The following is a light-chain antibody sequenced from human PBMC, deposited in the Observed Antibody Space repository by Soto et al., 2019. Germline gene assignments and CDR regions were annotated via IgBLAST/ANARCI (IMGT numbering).Light chain of an antibody. CDR3: QQYGSSPQT. Sequence: EIVLTQSPGTLSLSPGERATLSCRASQSVSSSYLAWYQKPGQAPRLLIYGASSRATGIPDRFSGSGSGTDFTLTISRLEPEDFAVYYCQQYGSSPQTFGQGTKVEIK. CDR2: GAS. CDR1: QSVSSSY. J-gene: IGKJ1*01. V-gene: IGKV3-20*01.